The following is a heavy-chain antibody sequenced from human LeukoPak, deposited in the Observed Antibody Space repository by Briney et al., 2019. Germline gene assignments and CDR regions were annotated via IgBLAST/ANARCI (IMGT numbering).Heavy chain of an antibody. J-gene: IGHJ6*03. CDR1: GFTFSSYA. D-gene: IGHD6-6*01. Sequence: GGSLRLSCAASGFTFSSYAMHWVRQAPGKGLEWVAVISYDGSNKYYADSVKSRFTISRDNSKNTLYLQMNSLRAEDTAVYYCARVPIAARVYYYYYYMDVWGKGTTVTVSS. CDR3: ARVPIAARVYYYYYYMDV. CDR2: ISYDGSNK. V-gene: IGHV3-30-3*01.